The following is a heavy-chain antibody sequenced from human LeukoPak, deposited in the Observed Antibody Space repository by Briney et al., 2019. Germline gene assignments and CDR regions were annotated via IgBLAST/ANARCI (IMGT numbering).Heavy chain of an antibody. CDR2: ISGSGGST. CDR3: AKGSSSGWYGALDY. V-gene: IGHV3-23*01. J-gene: IGHJ4*02. D-gene: IGHD6-19*01. Sequence: GGSLRLSCAASGFTFSSYGMSWVRQAPGKGLEWVSAISGSGGSTYYADSVKGRFTISRDNSKNTLYLQMNSLRAEDTAVYYCAKGSSSGWYGALDYWGQGTLVTVSS. CDR1: GFTFSSYG.